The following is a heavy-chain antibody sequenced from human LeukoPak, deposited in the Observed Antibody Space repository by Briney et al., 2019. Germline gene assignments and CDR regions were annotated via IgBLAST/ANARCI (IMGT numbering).Heavy chain of an antibody. D-gene: IGHD3-22*01. CDR3: ARDYYDSSGYYNY. CDR2: INPSSGGT. Sequence: ASVKVSCKASGYTFTGYYMHWVRQAPGQGLEWMGRINPSSGGTNYAQKFQGRVTMTRDTSISTAYMELSRLRSDDTAVYYCARDYYDSSGYYNYWGQGTLVTVSS. CDR1: GYTFTGYY. J-gene: IGHJ4*02. V-gene: IGHV1-2*06.